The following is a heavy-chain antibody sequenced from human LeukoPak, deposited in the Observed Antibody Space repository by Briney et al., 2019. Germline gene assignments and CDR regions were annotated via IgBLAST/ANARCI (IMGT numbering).Heavy chain of an antibody. J-gene: IGHJ4*02. D-gene: IGHD2-2*01. Sequence: ASVKVSCKASGYTFTSYGISWVRQAPGQGLEWMGWISAYNGNTNYAQKLQGRVTMTTDTSTSTAYMELRSLRSDDTAMYYCARDHRGREPDIVVVPAAFDYWGQGTLVTVSS. CDR2: ISAYNGNT. CDR3: ARDHRGREPDIVVVPAAFDY. CDR1: GYTFTSYG. V-gene: IGHV1-18*01.